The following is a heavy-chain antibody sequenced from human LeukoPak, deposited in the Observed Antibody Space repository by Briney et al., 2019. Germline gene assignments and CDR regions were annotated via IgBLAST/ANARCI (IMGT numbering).Heavy chain of an antibody. CDR2: INHSGST. CDR3: ARRGYDYVWGSYRYPSYFDY. Sequence: LETLSPTCAVYGGSFSGYYWSWIRQPPGKGLEWIGEINHSGSTNYNPSLKSRVTISVDTSKNQFSLKLSSVTAADTAVYYCARRGYDYVWGSYRYPSYFDYWGQGTLVTVSS. D-gene: IGHD3-16*02. V-gene: IGHV4-34*01. CDR1: GGSFSGYY. J-gene: IGHJ4*02.